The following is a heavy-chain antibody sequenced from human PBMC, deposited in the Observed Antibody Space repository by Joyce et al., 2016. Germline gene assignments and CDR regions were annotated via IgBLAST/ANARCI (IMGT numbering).Heavy chain of an antibody. CDR3: ARSQGNDILTCPSY. D-gene: IGHD3-9*01. V-gene: IGHV3-23*01. Sequence: LLESGGGLVQPGVSLRLSCAASGFTISNNAMTWVRQAPGKGLQWVSGITDRGDRTYYADSVKGRFTISRDNSKNMVFLQINSLRAEDTAVYYCARSQGNDILTCPSYWGQGTLVTVSS. CDR2: ITDRGDRT. J-gene: IGHJ4*02. CDR1: GFTISNNA.